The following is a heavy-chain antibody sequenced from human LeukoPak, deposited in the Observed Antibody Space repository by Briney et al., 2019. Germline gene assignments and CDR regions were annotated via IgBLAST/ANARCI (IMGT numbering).Heavy chain of an antibody. CDR1: GFTFSSYG. J-gene: IGHJ4*02. CDR3: ARDSLYCSSTSCNTVNDY. Sequence: GGTLRLSCAASGFTFSSYGMSWVRQAPGKGLEWVSAISGSGGSTYYADSVRGRFTISRDNSKNTLYLQMNSLRAEDTAVYYCARDSLYCSSTSCNTVNDYWGQGTLVTVSS. D-gene: IGHD2-2*01. V-gene: IGHV3-23*01. CDR2: ISGSGGST.